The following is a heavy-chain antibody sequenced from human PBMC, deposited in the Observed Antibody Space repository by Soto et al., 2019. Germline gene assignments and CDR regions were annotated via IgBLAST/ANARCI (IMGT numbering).Heavy chain of an antibody. V-gene: IGHV4-59*01. J-gene: IGHJ6*02. CDR3: ACFSGWELVHADYYDVLDV. D-gene: IGHD1-26*01. Sequence: SETLSLTCTVSGGSISKYYWAWIRQPPGKELEWIGYIYYNGDTDYSPSLKSRVTISVDTSKNQFSLNLYPVTAADTAVYYCACFSGWELVHADYYDVLDVWGQGTSVIGSS. CDR2: IYYNGDT. CDR1: GGSISKYY.